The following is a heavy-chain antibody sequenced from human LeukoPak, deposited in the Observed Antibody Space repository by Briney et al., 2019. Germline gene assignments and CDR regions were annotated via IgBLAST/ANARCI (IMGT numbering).Heavy chain of an antibody. Sequence: GRSLRLSCVASGFTFSSYAMHWVLQAPGKGLEWVSVILSDGRDKYYADSVKGRFTISRDNSKNTLYLQMNSLRAEDTAVYYCARDYSGSGSVDYWGQGTLVTVSS. CDR1: GFTFSSYA. D-gene: IGHD3-10*01. J-gene: IGHJ4*02. V-gene: IGHV3-30*03. CDR2: ILSDGRDK. CDR3: ARDYSGSGSVDY.